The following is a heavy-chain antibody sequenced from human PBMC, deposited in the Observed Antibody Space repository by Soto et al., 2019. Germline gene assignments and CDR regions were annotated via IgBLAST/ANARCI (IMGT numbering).Heavy chain of an antibody. CDR3: ARASGYYYWYFDY. CDR1: GFTFSSYS. Sequence: GGSLRLSCAASGFTFSSYSMNWVRQAPGKGLEWVSYISSSSSTIYYADSVKGRFTISRDNAKNLLYLQMNSLRDEDTAVYYCARASGYYYWYFDYWGQGTLVTVSS. CDR2: ISSSSSTI. J-gene: IGHJ4*02. V-gene: IGHV3-48*02. D-gene: IGHD3-22*01.